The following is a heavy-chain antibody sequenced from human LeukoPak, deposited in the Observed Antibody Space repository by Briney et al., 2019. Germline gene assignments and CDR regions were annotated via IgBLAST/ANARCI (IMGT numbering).Heavy chain of an antibody. D-gene: IGHD3-22*01. V-gene: IGHV4-34*01. CDR3: ARGRSYYYDSSGYLAGDY. CDR2: INHSGST. Sequence: SETLSLTCAVYGGSFSGYYWSWIRQPPGKGLEWIGEINHSGSTNYNPSLKSRVTISVDTSKNQFSLKLSSVTAADTAVYYCARGRSYYYDSSGYLAGDYWGQGTLVTVSS. CDR1: GGSFSGYY. J-gene: IGHJ4*02.